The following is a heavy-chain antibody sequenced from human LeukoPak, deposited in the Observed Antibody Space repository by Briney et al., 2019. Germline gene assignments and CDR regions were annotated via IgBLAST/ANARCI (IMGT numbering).Heavy chain of an antibody. CDR1: GFTFSSYS. J-gene: IGHJ6*02. Sequence: GSLRLSCAASGFTFSSYSMNWVRQPPGKGLEWIGEINHSGSTNYNPSLKSRVTISVDTSKNQFSLKLSSVTAADTAVYYCARSGPDYYYGMDVWGQGTTVTVSS. D-gene: IGHD3-10*01. CDR3: ARSGPDYYYGMDV. CDR2: INHSGST. V-gene: IGHV4-34*01.